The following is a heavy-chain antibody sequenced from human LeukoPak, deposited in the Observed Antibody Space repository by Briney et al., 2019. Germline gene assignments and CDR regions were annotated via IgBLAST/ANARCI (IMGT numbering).Heavy chain of an antibody. V-gene: IGHV1-2*04. CDR1: GYTFTGYY. Sequence: ASVTVSCEASGYTFTGYYMHWVRQAPGQGLEWMGWINPNSGGTNYAQKFQGWVTMTRDTSISTAYMELSRLRSDDTAVYYCALGGLGSGWYNYFDYWGQGTLVTVSS. D-gene: IGHD6-19*01. CDR3: ALGGLGSGWYNYFDY. J-gene: IGHJ4*02. CDR2: INPNSGGT.